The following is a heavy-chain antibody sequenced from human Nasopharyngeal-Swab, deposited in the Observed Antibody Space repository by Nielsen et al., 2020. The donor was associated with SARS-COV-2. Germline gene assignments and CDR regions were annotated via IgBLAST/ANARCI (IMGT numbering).Heavy chain of an antibody. CDR1: GFTFAEHA. Sequence: GESLKISCTASGFTFAEHAMNWVRQAPGKGLDWVGVSRGRVNGGTTEYAASVRGRFAISRDDSKNIVFPQMNNLKTEDTGVYYCIRGGDWDDHNYHYYYHMDVWGKGTTVTVSS. CDR3: IRGGDWDDHNYHYYYHMDV. D-gene: IGHD1-1*01. J-gene: IGHJ6*03. V-gene: IGHV3-49*04. CDR2: SRGRVNGGTT.